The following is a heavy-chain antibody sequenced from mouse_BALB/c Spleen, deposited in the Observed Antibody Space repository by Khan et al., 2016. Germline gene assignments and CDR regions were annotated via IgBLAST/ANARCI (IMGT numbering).Heavy chain of an antibody. CDR3: GRARLYGGYFDD. CDR1: GFTFTDHI. D-gene: IGHD1-1*01. J-gene: IGHJ2*01. Sequence: QVQLKESGAELASPGASVTLSCKASGFTFTDHIMNWVKKRPGQGLEWIGRIYPVSGETNYNPKFMGKATFSVDRSSSTVYMVWNSLTSEAPAGYYCGRARLYGGYFDDWGQGTTLTVSS. V-gene: IGHV1-11*01. CDR2: IYPVSGET.